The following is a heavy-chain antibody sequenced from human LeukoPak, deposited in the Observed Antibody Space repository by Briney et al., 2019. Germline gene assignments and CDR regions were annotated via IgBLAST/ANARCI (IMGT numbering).Heavy chain of an antibody. CDR3: AKDFVRYNIQFDY. CDR2: ISNNGGYT. Sequence: PGGSLRLSCAASGFTFSSSAMSWVRQAPGKGLEWVSAISNNGGYTYYADSVQGRFTISRDNSKSTLCLQMNSLRAEDTALYYCAKDFVRYNIQFDYWGQGALVTVSS. CDR1: GFTFSSSA. V-gene: IGHV3-23*01. J-gene: IGHJ4*02. D-gene: IGHD1-1*01.